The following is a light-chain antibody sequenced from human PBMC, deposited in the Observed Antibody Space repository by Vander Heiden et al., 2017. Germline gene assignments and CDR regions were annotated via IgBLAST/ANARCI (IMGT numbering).Light chain of an antibody. CDR2: AAS. Sequence: DIQTTQSQSSLAASVGDRVTITCRASQGISNYLAWYQQKPGKVPKLLIYAASTLQSGVPSRFSGCGSVTDLTLTIISLQLEDVATYYCQKDNSAPYTFGQGTKLEIK. J-gene: IGKJ2*01. V-gene: IGKV1-27*01. CDR1: QGISNY. CDR3: QKDNSAPYT.